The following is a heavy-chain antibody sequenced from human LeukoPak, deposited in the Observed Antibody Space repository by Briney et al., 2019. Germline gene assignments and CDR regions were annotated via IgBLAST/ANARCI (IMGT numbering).Heavy chain of an antibody. CDR2: ISSSSSTI. V-gene: IGHV3-48*01. CDR1: GFTFSSYS. D-gene: IGHD2-2*01. CDR3: ARWICGTTNCYYDY. J-gene: IGHJ4*02. Sequence: GGSLRLSCAASGFTFSSYSMNWVRQAPGKGLEWVSYISSSSSTIYYTDSVKGRFTISRDNSKNTLYLQMNSLRAEDTAVYYCARWICGTTNCYYDYWGQGILVTVSS.